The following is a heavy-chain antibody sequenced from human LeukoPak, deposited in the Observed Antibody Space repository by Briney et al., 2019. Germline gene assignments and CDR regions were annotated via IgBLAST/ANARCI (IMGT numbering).Heavy chain of an antibody. V-gene: IGHV1-18*01. CDR2: ISAYNGNT. J-gene: IGHJ4*02. CDR1: GGTFSSYA. Sequence: ASVKVSCKASGGTFSSYAISWVRQAPGQGLEWMGWISAYNGNTNYAQKLQGRVTMTTDTSTSTAYMELRSLRSDDTAVYYCVRDSSGYYTFSIDYWGQGTLVTVSS. D-gene: IGHD3-22*01. CDR3: VRDSSGYYTFSIDY.